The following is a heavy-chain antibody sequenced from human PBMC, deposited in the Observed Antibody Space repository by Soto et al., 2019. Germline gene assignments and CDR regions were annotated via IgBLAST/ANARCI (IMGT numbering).Heavy chain of an antibody. CDR3: ARASRGWYQCPFDY. D-gene: IGHD6-19*01. CDR1: GFTFSSYA. Sequence: QVQLVESGGGVVQPGRSLRLSCAASGFTFSSYAMHWVRQAPGKGLEWVAVISYDGSNKYYADSVKGRFTISRDNSKNKLFLEMNSLRTEDRAVYYCARASRGWYQCPFDYWGQGTLVTVSS. V-gene: IGHV3-30-3*01. CDR2: ISYDGSNK. J-gene: IGHJ4*02.